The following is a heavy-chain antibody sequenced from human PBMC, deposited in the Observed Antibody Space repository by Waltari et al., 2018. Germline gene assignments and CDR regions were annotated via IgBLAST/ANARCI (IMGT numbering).Heavy chain of an antibody. Sequence: QVQLQESGPGLVKPSETLSLTCAVSGYSISSGYYWGWIRQPPGKGLEWIGSIYHSGSTYYNPSLKSRVTISVETSKNQFSLKLSSVTAADTAVYYCARTGYCSGGSCYSHDYWGQGTLVTFSS. V-gene: IGHV4-38-2*01. CDR3: ARTGYCSGGSCYSHDY. D-gene: IGHD2-15*01. CDR1: GYSISSGYY. CDR2: IYHSGST. J-gene: IGHJ4*02.